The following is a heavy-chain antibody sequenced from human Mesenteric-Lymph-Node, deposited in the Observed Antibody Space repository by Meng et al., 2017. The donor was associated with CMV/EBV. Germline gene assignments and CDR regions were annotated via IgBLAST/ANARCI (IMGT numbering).Heavy chain of an antibody. J-gene: IGHJ4*02. CDR2: ISTTGSTV. Sequence: GGSLRLSCAASGFTFRNYEMNWVRQAPGKGLEWLSYISTTGSTVYYADSVKGRLTISRDNAKNSLFLQMNSLRAEDTAVYYCARRSGSYFGFDYWGQGTLVTVSS. CDR3: ARRSGSYFGFDY. D-gene: IGHD1-26*01. V-gene: IGHV3-48*03. CDR1: GFTFRNYE.